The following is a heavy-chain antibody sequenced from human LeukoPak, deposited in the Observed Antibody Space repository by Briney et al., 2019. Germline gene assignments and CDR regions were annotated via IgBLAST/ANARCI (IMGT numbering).Heavy chain of an antibody. Sequence: ASVKVSCKASGYTFTGYYMHWVRQAPGQGLECMGWINPNSGGTNYAQKFQGRVTMTRDTSISTACMELSRLRSDDTAVYYCARDRLRTNWFDPWGQGTLVTVSS. J-gene: IGHJ5*02. V-gene: IGHV1-2*02. D-gene: IGHD5-12*01. CDR1: GYTFTGYY. CDR3: ARDRLRTNWFDP. CDR2: INPNSGGT.